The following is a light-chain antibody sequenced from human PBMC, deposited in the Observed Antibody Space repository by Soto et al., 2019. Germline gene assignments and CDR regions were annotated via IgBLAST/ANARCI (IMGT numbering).Light chain of an antibody. J-gene: IGLJ3*02. CDR3: CSFTTTTGV. CDR1: SSDIGGYNW. CDR2: EVS. V-gene: IGLV2-14*01. Sequence: QSALTQPASVSGSPGQSITISCTGTSSDIGGYNWVSWYQQHPGKAPKLIIFEVSYRPSGVSNRLSGSKSGNTASLTISGLQAEDEADYYCCSFTTTTGVFGGGTKVTVL.